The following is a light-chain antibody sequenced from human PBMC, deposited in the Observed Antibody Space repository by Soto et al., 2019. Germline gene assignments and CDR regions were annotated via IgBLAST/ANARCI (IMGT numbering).Light chain of an antibody. CDR2: GAS. CDR1: QGVSGSY. V-gene: IGKV3-20*01. J-gene: IGKJ3*01. CDR3: QQYGTSPFT. Sequence: ETVMTQSPATLSVSPGERATLSCRASQGVSGSYLAWYQQKPGQAPRLLIYGASSRATGIPDRFSGSGSGTDFTLTISRLEPEDFAVYYCQQYGTSPFTFGPGTKVDIK.